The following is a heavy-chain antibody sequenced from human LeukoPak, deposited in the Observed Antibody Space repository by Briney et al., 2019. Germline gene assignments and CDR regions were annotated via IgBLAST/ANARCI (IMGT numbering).Heavy chain of an antibody. V-gene: IGHV4-39*07. CDR2: IYYSGST. CDR1: GGSISSSSYY. J-gene: IGHJ5*02. CDR3: ARDCVSVPAAAGIRGVYNWFDP. D-gene: IGHD2-2*01. Sequence: SETLSLTCTVSGGSISSSSYYWGWIRQPPGKGLEWIGSIYYSGSTYYNPSLQTRVTISVDTSKNQFSLKLSSVTAADTAVYYCARDCVSVPAAAGIRGVYNWFDPWGQGTLVTVSS.